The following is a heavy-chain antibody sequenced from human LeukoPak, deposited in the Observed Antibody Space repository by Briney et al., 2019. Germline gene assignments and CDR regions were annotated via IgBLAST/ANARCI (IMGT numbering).Heavy chain of an antibody. D-gene: IGHD3-9*01. V-gene: IGHV3-30*04. Sequence: GRSLRLSCAASGFTFSSYAMHWVRQAPGKGLEWVAVISYDGSNKYYADSVKGRFTISRDNSKNTLYLQMNSLRAEDTAVYYCARARYFDWLYPLRGSFGYWGQGTLVTVSS. CDR3: ARARYFDWLYPLRGSFGY. CDR2: ISYDGSNK. CDR1: GFTFSSYA. J-gene: IGHJ4*02.